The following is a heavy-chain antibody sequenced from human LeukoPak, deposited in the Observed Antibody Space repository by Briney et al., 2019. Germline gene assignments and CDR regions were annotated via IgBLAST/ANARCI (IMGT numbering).Heavy chain of an antibody. CDR1: GGSISSGDYY. CDR2: IYYSGST. J-gene: IGHJ4*02. CDR3: AREVRGYSYGYFDY. Sequence: SQTLSLTCTVSGGSISSGDYYWSSIRQPPGKGLEWIGYIYYSGSTYYNPSLKSRVTISVDTSKNQFSLKLSSVTAADTAVYYCAREVRGYSYGYFDYWGQGTLVTVSS. V-gene: IGHV4-30-4*01. D-gene: IGHD5-18*01.